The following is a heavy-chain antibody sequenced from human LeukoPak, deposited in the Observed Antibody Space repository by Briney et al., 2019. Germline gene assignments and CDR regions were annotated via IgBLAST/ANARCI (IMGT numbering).Heavy chain of an antibody. V-gene: IGHV1-2*02. CDR2: MNPKSGAT. J-gene: IGHJ6*03. CDR3: ARGSDYDDYFYMGF. CDR1: GYRFTGYY. Sequence: GASVKVSCKTSGYRFTGYYLHWVRQAPGQGLEWMGWMNPKSGATDYARKFQGRVTMTRDTSISTAYMELTRLRSDDTAVYFCARGSDYDDYFYMGFWGKGTAVTVSS.